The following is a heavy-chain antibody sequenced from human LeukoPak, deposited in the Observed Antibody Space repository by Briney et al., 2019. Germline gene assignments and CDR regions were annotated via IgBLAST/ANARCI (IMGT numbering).Heavy chain of an antibody. Sequence: GGSLRLSCVASGFTFADHAMHWVRRAPGQGLEWVTGINWNNDGIVYAASVKGRFTVSRDNAKNTLYLQMNGLRPEDTAFYYCARDDYNTMGYNFHHWGQGTLVTVSS. D-gene: IGHD3-10*01. J-gene: IGHJ1*01. CDR2: INWNNDGI. V-gene: IGHV3-9*01. CDR1: GFTFADHA. CDR3: ARDDYNTMGYNFHH.